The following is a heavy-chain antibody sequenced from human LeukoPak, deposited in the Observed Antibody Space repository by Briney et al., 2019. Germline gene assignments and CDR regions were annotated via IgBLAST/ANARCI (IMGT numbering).Heavy chain of an antibody. V-gene: IGHV4-61*02. CDR2: VYNRGTT. D-gene: IGHD4-17*01. CDR3: AKNGAVTSFDS. J-gene: IGHJ4*02. CDR1: GASISSGNYY. Sequence: KSSETLSLTRTVSGASISSGNYYWRWIRQPAGKGLEWIGRVYNRGTTDYNPSLESRVTISVDTSNNQFSLKLRSVTAADTAVYYCAKNGAVTSFDSWGQGTLVTVSS.